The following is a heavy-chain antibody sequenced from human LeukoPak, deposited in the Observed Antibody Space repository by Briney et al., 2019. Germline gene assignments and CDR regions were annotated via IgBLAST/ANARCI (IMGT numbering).Heavy chain of an antibody. CDR1: GFIFSSYS. CDR2: ISSGSGTTI. D-gene: IGHD3-16*01. CDR3: ARFGATAIDY. Sequence: GGSLRLSCAASGFIFSSYSMSWVRQAPGKGLERISHISSGSGTTIYYADSVKGRFTISRDNAKNSVYLQMNSLRDEDTAVYYCARFGATAIDYWGQGTLVTVSS. V-gene: IGHV3-48*02. J-gene: IGHJ4*02.